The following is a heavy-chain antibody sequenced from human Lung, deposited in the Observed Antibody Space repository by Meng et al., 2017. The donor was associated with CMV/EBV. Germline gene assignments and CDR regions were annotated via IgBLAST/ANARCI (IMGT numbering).Heavy chain of an antibody. CDR2: VSSVGSGK. CDR1: GFTFKNHA. D-gene: IGHD5-18*01. V-gene: IGHV3-30*04. J-gene: IGHJ6*02. CDR3: ARDVSDTAMVTDPYYYYGMDV. Sequence: GESLKISCVVSGFTFKNHAMHWVRQAPGKGPEWVAIVSSVGSGKYYADSVKGRFTVSRDNSRSTLYLHMNSLKTEDTAVYYCARDVSDTAMVTDPYYYYGMDVWGQGTTVTVSS.